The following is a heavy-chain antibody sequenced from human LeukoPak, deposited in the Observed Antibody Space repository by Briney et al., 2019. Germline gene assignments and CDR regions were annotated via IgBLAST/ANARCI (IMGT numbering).Heavy chain of an antibody. D-gene: IGHD1-26*01. Sequence: GASVKVSCKASGYTLTSYGISWVRQAPGQGLEWMGWISAYNGNTNYAQKLQGRVTMTTDTSTSTAYMELRSLRSDDTAVYYCARVGSATEWELLLLMYYWGQGTLVTVSS. CDR2: ISAYNGNT. CDR3: ARVGSATEWELLLLMYY. J-gene: IGHJ4*02. V-gene: IGHV1-18*01. CDR1: GYTLTSYG.